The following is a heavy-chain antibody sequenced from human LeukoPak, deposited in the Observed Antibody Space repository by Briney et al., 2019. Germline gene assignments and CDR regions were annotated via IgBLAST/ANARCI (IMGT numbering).Heavy chain of an antibody. D-gene: IGHD6-19*01. CDR3: ARDTHGYSSGWLPFDY. J-gene: IGHJ4*02. CDR1: GFTFSSYN. Sequence: SGGSLRLSCAAPGFTFSSYNMNWVRQAPGKGLEWVSSISSSSSYIYYADSVKGRFTISRDNAKNSLYLQMNSLRAEDTAVYYCARDTHGYSSGWLPFDYWGQGTLVTVSS. CDR2: ISSSSSYI. V-gene: IGHV3-21*01.